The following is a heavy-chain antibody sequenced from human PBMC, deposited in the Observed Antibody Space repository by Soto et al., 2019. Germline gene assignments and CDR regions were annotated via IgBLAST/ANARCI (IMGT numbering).Heavy chain of an antibody. CDR3: VRDSGWPILNFDS. Sequence: QVQLVESGGGVVQPGRSLSLACAASGFDFRSYGIHWVRQAPGRGLEWVAAASYDGSETYYADSAKARFTVSNEISKNTVFLQMNALRHEDTALYFCVRDSGWPILNFDSWGQGTLVTVSS. CDR1: GFDFRSYG. J-gene: IGHJ4*02. CDR2: ASYDGSET. V-gene: IGHV3-30*03. D-gene: IGHD3-10*01.